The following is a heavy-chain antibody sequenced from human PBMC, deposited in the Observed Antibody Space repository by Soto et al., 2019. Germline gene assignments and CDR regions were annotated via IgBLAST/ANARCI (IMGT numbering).Heavy chain of an antibody. J-gene: IGHJ4*02. CDR3: ARGYSSSGVFDY. CDR1: GCTFTDYY. CDR2: INPSSGSA. D-gene: IGHD6-6*01. V-gene: IGHV1-2*04. Sequence: GASVKVSCKTSGCTFTDYYLHWVRQAPGQGLEWMGWINPSSGSAHPAQKFQGSVTLTRDTSMTTVFMELTRLTSDDSAVYYCARGYSSSGVFDYWGQGTLVTVSS.